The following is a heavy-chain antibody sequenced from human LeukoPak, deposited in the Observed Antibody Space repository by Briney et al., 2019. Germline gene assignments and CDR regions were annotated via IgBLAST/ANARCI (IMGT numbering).Heavy chain of an antibody. CDR1: GYSISNGYY. D-gene: IGHD2-15*01. J-gene: IGHJ4*02. CDR2: IYHSGGT. Sequence: SETLSLTCAVSGYSISNGYYWGWIRQPPGKGLEWIGGIYHSGGTYYNPSLNSRVTISVDTSKNQFSLNLSSVTAADTAVYYCARAIVVVVAATPFDYWGQGTLVTVSS. V-gene: IGHV4-38-2*01. CDR3: ARAIVVVVAATPFDY.